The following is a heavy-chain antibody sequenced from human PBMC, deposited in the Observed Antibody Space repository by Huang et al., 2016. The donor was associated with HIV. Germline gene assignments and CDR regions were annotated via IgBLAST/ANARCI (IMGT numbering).Heavy chain of an antibody. J-gene: IGHJ6*03. CDR1: GGSFSGYY. CDR3: ARGQGGYYYYYMDV. Sequence: QVQLQQWGAGLLRPSETLSLTCAVYGGSFSGYYGTWIRQPPGKGLEGIGESNHRDRTNYNPSLKSLVTSSVDTSRNQFSLTLTSVTAADTAVYYCARGQGGYYYYYMDVWGKGTTVTVSS. V-gene: IGHV4-34*01. CDR2: SNHRDRT.